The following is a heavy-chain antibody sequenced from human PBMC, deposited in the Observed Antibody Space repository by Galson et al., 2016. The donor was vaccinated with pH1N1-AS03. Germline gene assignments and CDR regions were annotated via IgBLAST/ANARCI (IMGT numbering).Heavy chain of an antibody. J-gene: IGHJ6*02. CDR3: ARDFGSGHYMNYYHYGMDI. D-gene: IGHD3-10*01. CDR1: GGSISSGDYY. CDR2: IYANGNT. Sequence: TQSLTCSVSGGSISSGDYYWSWIRHPAGKGLEWVGRIYANGNTNYNPSLQSRVTRSVDTSQNHFYLTLNSVTAADTAVYCCARDFGSGHYMNYYHYGMDIWGQGTTVTVSS. V-gene: IGHV4-61*02.